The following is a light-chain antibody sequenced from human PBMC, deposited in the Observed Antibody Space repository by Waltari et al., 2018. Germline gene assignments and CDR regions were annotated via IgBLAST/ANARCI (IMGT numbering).Light chain of an antibody. V-gene: IGLV2-14*03. CDR3: SSYTSSTWL. CDR1: SRDAGGNNF. CDR2: DVS. Sequence: QSALTQPASVSGSPGQSITMSCTGTSRDAGGNNFVSWYQHHPGNAPKLMMYDVSKRPSGVSIRFSGSKSGNTASLTISGLQPEDEADYWCSSYTSSTWLFGGGTKLTVL. J-gene: IGLJ2*01.